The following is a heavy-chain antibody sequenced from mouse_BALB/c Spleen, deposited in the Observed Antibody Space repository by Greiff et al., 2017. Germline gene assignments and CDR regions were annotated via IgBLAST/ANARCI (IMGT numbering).Heavy chain of an antibody. J-gene: IGHJ2*01. Sequence: VQLQQSAAELARPGASVKMSCKASGYTFTSYTMHWVKQRPGQGLEWIGYINPSSGYTEYNQKFKDKTTLTADKSSSTAYMQLSSLTSEDSAVYYCARSKEFYDPHFDYWGQGTTLTVSS. CDR2: INPSSGYT. CDR1: GYTFTSYT. D-gene: IGHD2-3*01. CDR3: ARSKEFYDPHFDY. V-gene: IGHV1-4*02.